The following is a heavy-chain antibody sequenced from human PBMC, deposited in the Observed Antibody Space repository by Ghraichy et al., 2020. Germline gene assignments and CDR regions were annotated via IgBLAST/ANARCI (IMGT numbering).Heavy chain of an antibody. CDR1: GGSISSYY. J-gene: IGHJ4*02. Sequence: SETLSLTCTVSGGSISSYYWSWIRQPPGKGLEWIGYIYYSGSTNYNPSLKSRVTISVDTSKNQFSLKLSSVTAADTAVYYCARGPYYDSSGYYYWGQGTLVTVSS. V-gene: IGHV4-59*01. CDR3: ARGPYYDSSGYYY. D-gene: IGHD3-22*01. CDR2: IYYSGST.